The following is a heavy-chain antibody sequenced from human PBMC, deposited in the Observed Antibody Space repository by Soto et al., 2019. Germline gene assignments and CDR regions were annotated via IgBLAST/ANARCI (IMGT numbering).Heavy chain of an antibody. Sequence: GASVKVSCKASGYTFTSYAMHWVRQAPGQRLEWMGWINAGNGNTKYSQKFQGRVTITRDTSASTAYMELSSLRSEDTAVYYCARGVMVYARFYDYWGQGTLVTVSS. CDR3: ARGVMVYARFYDY. V-gene: IGHV1-3*01. D-gene: IGHD2-8*01. CDR2: INAGNGNT. CDR1: GYTFTSYA. J-gene: IGHJ4*02.